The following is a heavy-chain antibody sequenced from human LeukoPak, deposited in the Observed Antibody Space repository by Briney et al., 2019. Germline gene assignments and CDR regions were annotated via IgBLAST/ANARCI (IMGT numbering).Heavy chain of an antibody. J-gene: IGHJ4*02. Sequence: GGSLRLSCAASGFTFSSYSMNWVRQAPGKGLEWVSSISSSSSYIYYADSVKGRFTISRDNAKNSLYLQMNSPRAEDTAVYYCARDRSSSSWYVPFDYWGQGTLVTVSS. CDR3: ARDRSSSSWYVPFDY. V-gene: IGHV3-21*01. D-gene: IGHD6-13*01. CDR1: GFTFSSYS. CDR2: ISSSSSYI.